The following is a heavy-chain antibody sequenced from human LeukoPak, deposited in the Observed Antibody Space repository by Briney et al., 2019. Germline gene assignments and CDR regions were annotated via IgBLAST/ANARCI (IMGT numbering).Heavy chain of an antibody. Sequence: PSETLSLTCTVSGGSISSYYWSWIRQPAGKGLEWIGRIYTTGSTNYNPSLKSRVTMSVDTSKSQFFLTLRSVTAADTALYFCAREVYSSGWFPPDSWGQGTLVTVSP. J-gene: IGHJ4*02. CDR1: GGSISSYY. D-gene: IGHD6-19*01. V-gene: IGHV4-4*07. CDR3: AREVYSSGWFPPDS. CDR2: IYTTGST.